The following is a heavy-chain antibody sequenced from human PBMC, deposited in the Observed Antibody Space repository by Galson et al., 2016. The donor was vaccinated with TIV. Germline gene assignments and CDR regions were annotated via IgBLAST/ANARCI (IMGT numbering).Heavy chain of an antibody. CDR3: ARRARYFHYMEV. V-gene: IGHV1-2*02. D-gene: IGHD3-9*01. J-gene: IGHJ6*03. CDR1: RXTFNGYH. Sequence: SVKVSCKASRXTFNGYHIHWVRQAPGQGLEWMGWINPSTGDTNSAQNFQDRVTMTRDTSIITIYMELSRLRSDDTAVYYGARRARYFHYMEVWGEGTMVTVFS. CDR2: INPSTGDT.